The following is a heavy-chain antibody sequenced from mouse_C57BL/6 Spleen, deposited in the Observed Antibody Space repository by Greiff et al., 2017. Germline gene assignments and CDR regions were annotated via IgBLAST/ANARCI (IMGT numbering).Heavy chain of an antibody. D-gene: IGHD1-1*01. V-gene: IGHV1-69*01. Sequence: QVQLQQSGAELVMPGASVKLSCKASGYTFTSYWMHWVKQRPGQGLEWIGEIDPSDSYTNYNQKFKGKSTVTVDKSSSTAYMQLSSLTSEDSAVDYCARLYLYYFGDGGQGTTLTVSS. CDR3: ARLYLYYFGD. J-gene: IGHJ2*01. CDR2: IDPSDSYT. CDR1: GYTFTSYW.